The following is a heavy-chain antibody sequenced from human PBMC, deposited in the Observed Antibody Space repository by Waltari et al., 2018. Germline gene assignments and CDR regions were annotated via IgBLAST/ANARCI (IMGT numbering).Heavy chain of an antibody. V-gene: IGHV4-61*02. J-gene: IGHJ2*01. CDR1: GFSLSTSGMR. D-gene: IGHD3-10*01. Sequence: KESGPALVKPTQTLTLTCTFSGFSLSTSGMRVSWIRQPAGKGLEWIGYIYTSGSTNYNPPLKSRVTISVDTSKNQFSLKLSSVTAADTAVYYCARDRGRAYWYFDLWGRGTLVTVSS. CDR3: ARDRGRAYWYFDL. CDR2: IYTSGST.